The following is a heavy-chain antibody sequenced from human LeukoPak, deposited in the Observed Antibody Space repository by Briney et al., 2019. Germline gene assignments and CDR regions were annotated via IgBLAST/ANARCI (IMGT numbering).Heavy chain of an antibody. V-gene: IGHV3-23*01. Sequence: GGSLRLSCAASGFTFSTFAMIWVRQPPGKGLEWASSIFPSGGEIHYADSVRGRFTISRDNSKSTLSLQMNSLRAEDTAIYYCATYRQVLLPFESWGQGTLVTVSS. CDR2: IFPSGGEI. CDR1: GFTFSTFA. D-gene: IGHD2-8*02. CDR3: ATYRQVLLPFES. J-gene: IGHJ4*02.